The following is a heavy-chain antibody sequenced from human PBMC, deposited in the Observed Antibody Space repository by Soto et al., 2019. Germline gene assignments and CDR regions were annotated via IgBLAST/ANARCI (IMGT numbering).Heavy chain of an antibody. CDR2: IIPIFGTA. J-gene: IGHJ4*02. D-gene: IGHD6-13*01. V-gene: IGHV1-69*05. CDR1: GGTFSSYA. Sequence: ASVKVSCKASGGTFSSYAISWVRQAPGQGLEWMGGIIPIFGTAKYAQKFQGRVTMTRDTSTSTVYMELSSLRSEDTAVYYCARDSIAAAGPDDYWGQGTLVTVSS. CDR3: ARDSIAAAGPDDY.